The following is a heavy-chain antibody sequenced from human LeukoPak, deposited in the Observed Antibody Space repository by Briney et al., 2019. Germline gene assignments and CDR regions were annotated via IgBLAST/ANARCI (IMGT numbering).Heavy chain of an antibody. D-gene: IGHD3-10*01. J-gene: IGHJ4*02. CDR3: ARGRFGDDTFDY. CDR1: GFTFSSYA. V-gene: IGHV3-30-3*01. Sequence: PGRSLRLSCAASGFTFSSYAMHWVRQAPGKGLEWVAVISYDGSNKYYADSVKGRFTISRDNSKNTLYLQMNSLRAEDTAVYYCARGRFGDDTFDYWGRGTLVTVSS. CDR2: ISYDGSNK.